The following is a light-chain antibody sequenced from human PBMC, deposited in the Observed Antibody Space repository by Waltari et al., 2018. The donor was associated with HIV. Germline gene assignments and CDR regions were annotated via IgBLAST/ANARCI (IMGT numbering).Light chain of an antibody. CDR3: CSYAGNCPVL. J-gene: IGLJ3*02. CDR1: SSDVGGYNY. CDR2: DVT. Sequence: QSALTQPRSVSGSPGQSVTISCTGTSSDVGGYNYVSWYQQNPGKAPKFIIYDVTKRPSGVPDRFSGSNAGNTASLTISGLQTENEADYYCCSYAGNCPVLFGGGTKLTVL. V-gene: IGLV2-11*01.